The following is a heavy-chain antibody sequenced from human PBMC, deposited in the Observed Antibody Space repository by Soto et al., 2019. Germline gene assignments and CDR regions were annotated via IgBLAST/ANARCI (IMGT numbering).Heavy chain of an antibody. J-gene: IGHJ4*02. CDR2: IIPIFGTA. CDR1: GGTFSSYA. Sequence: SVKVSCKASGGTFSSYAISRVRQAPGQGLEWMGGIIPIFGTANYAQKFQGRVTITADESTSTAYMELSSLRSEDTAVYYCARVRRVSDGNYYDSSGYFDYWGQGTLVTVSS. V-gene: IGHV1-69*13. CDR3: ARVRRVSDGNYYDSSGYFDY. D-gene: IGHD3-22*01.